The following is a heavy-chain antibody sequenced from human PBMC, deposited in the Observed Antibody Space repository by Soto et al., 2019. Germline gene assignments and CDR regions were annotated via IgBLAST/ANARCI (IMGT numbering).Heavy chain of an antibody. V-gene: IGHV3-66*01. J-gene: IGHJ4*02. Sequence: GGSLRLSCAASGFTVSSNYMSWVRQAPGKGLEWVSVIYSGGSTYYADSVKGRFTISRDNSKNTLYLQMNSLRAEDTAVYYCARDRVGGYYCDYFDSWGQRTLVTVSS. CDR1: GFTVSSNY. CDR2: IYSGGST. D-gene: IGHD3-22*01. CDR3: ARDRVGGYYCDYFDS.